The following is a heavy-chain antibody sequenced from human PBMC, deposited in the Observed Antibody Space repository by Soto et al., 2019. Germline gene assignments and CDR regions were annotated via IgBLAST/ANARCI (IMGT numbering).Heavy chain of an antibody. J-gene: IGHJ4*02. CDR2: ISYDGANK. D-gene: IGHD6-13*01. V-gene: IGHV3-30*01. CDR3: ARGDSNSWSDF. CDR1: GFTFRSYA. Sequence: VQLVASGGGVVQPGRSLRLSCAASGFTFRSYAMDWVRQAPGKGLEWVAVISYDGANKYYADSVRGRFTISRDNSKNTLTLQMNSLRPEDTAVYYCARGDSNSWSDFWGQGTLVTVAA.